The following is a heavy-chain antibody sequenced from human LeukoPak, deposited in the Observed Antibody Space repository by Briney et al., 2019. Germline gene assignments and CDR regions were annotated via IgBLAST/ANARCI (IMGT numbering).Heavy chain of an antibody. J-gene: IGHJ3*01. CDR2: MSGNGCTA. D-gene: IGHD4-17*01. Sequence: GGSLTLSCAASGFTFSRYAMRWVRQAPGKGLEGVAFMSGNGCTALYAGSVGGRFTISRDNSKNTLSLEMNSVRAEDTALYFCAKGDDGDWSAFDFWGQGTMVTVSS. CDR1: GFTFSRYA. CDR3: AKGDDGDWSAFDF. V-gene: IGHV3-23*01.